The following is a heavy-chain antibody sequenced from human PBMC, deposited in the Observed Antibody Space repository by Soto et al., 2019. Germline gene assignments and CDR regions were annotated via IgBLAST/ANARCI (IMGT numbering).Heavy chain of an antibody. CDR2: INPNSGGT. J-gene: IGHJ3*02. D-gene: IGHD3-3*01. V-gene: IGHV1-2*04. Sequence: GASVKVSCKASGYTFTGYYMHWVRQAPGQGLEWMGWINPNSGGTNYAQKFQGWVTMTRDTSISTAYMELSRLRSDDTAVYYCARPRRPGWSGYSNDAFDIWGQGTMVTVSS. CDR1: GYTFTGYY. CDR3: ARPRRPGWSGYSNDAFDI.